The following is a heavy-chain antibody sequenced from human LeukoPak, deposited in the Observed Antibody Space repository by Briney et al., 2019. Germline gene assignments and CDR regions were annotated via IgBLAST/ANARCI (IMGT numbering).Heavy chain of an antibody. CDR1: GGSISSYY. CDR2: IYYSGTI. Sequence: PSETLSLTCTVSGGSISSYYWSWIRQPPGKGLDCIGYIYYSGTINYNPSLKSRVTISLDTSKNQFSLKLTSVTAADTAVYYCARVSWFPGTSYYYMDVWGKGTTVTVSS. J-gene: IGHJ6*03. D-gene: IGHD1-1*01. CDR3: ARVSWFPGTSYYYMDV. V-gene: IGHV4-59*01.